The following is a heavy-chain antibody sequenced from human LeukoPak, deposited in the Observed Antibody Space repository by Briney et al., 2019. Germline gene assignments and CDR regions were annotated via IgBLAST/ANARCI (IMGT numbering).Heavy chain of an antibody. CDR2: INHSGST. Sequence: SETLSLTCAVYGGSFSGYYWSWIRQPPGKGLEWIGEINHSGSTNYNPSLKSRVTISVDTSKNQFSLKLSSVTAADTAVYYCARAPRGHRQGRAFDIWGQRTMVTVSS. CDR3: ARAPRGHRQGRAFDI. J-gene: IGHJ3*02. V-gene: IGHV4-34*01. D-gene: IGHD3-10*01. CDR1: GGSFSGYY.